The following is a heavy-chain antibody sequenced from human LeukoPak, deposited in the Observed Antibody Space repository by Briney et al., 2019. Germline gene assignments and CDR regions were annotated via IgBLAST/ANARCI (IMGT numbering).Heavy chain of an antibody. J-gene: IGHJ6*03. CDR3: ASELNYYYYMDV. CDR2: INHSGST. Sequence: SETLSLTCAVYGGSFSGYYWSWIRQPPGKGLEWIGEINHSGSTNYNPSLKSRVTISVDTSKNQFSLKLSSVTAADTAVYYCASELNYYYYMDVWGKGTTVTVSS. D-gene: IGHD5-24*01. V-gene: IGHV4-34*01. CDR1: GGSFSGYY.